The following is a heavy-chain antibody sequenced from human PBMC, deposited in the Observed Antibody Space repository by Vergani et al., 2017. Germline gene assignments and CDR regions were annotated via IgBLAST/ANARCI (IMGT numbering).Heavy chain of an antibody. J-gene: IGHJ4*02. CDR2: ISGSGGNT. CDR1: GLTFSNYA. V-gene: IGHV3-23*01. CDR3: AKYPPGVENY. Sequence: EVQLLESGGDLVQPGGSLRLSCAASGLTFSNYAMGWVRQAPGKGLEWVSAISGSGGNTFYADSVKGRFTISRDNSKDTLFLQMNSLRAEDTAVYYCAKYPPGVENYGGQGALVTVSS. D-gene: IGHD1-1*01.